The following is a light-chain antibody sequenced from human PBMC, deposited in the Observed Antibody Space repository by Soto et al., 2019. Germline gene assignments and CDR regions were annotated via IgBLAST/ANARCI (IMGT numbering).Light chain of an antibody. CDR2: GAS. J-gene: IGKJ5*01. CDR1: QSVSSSY. Sequence: EILLTPSPGTLSLSPGERATLSCRASQSVSSSYLAWYQQKPGQAPRLLIYGASSRATGIPDRFSGSGSGADFTLTISRLEPEDFAVYYCQQYGSSSITFGQGTRLEIK. V-gene: IGKV3-20*01. CDR3: QQYGSSSIT.